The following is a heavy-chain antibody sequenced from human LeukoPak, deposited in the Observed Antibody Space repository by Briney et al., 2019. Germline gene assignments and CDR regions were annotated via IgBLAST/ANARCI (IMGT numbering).Heavy chain of an antibody. V-gene: IGHV1-69*04. J-gene: IGHJ4*02. Sequence: ASEKLSCKASGATFTSYAISWVRQAPGQGLEWMERIIPILGIATYAQKFQGRVTITADKSTSTAYMELSSLRSEGTGMYSCARGGIAAAGNAFDSWGQGTLVTVSS. CDR2: IIPILGIA. D-gene: IGHD6-13*01. CDR1: GATFTSYA. CDR3: ARGGIAAAGNAFDS.